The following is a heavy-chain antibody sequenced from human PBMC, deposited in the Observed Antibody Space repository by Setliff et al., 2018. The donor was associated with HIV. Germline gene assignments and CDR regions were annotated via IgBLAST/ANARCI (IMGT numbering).Heavy chain of an antibody. J-gene: IGHJ6*03. CDR3: ARGATLLPGYSDRWEYFYMDV. CDR2: INHSGST. CDR1: GGSFSEYY. V-gene: IGHV4-34*01. Sequence: ASETLSLTCAVYGGSFSEYYWSWIRQSPGKGLEWIGEINHSGSTHYNPPLKSRATISVDTSKKQFSLRLNSVTAADTAVYYCARGATLLPGYSDRWEYFYMDVWGKGTTVTVSS. D-gene: IGHD5-12*01.